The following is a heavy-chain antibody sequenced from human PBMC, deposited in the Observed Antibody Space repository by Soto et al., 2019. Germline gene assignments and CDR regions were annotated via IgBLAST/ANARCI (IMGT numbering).Heavy chain of an antibody. CDR2: IHAGNGNT. CDR3: AWLSCGGDCHPQQRRY. D-gene: IGHD2-21*02. CDR1: GYTFTSYA. V-gene: IGHV1-3*01. J-gene: IGHJ1*01. Sequence: ASVKVSCKASGYTFTSYAIHWVRQAPGQRLEWMGWIHAGNGNTKYSQKFQGRVTITRDTSASTAYMELSSLRSEDSAVYYCAWLSCGGDCHPQQRRYWGQGTLVPVSS.